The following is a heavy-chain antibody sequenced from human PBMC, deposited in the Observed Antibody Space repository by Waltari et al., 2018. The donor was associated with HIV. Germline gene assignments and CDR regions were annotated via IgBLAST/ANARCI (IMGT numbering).Heavy chain of an antibody. Sequence: EVQLVESGGGLIQPGGSLRPSCQASGFTVGTNYMSWVRQAPGKGLEWVSLIYSGGSTYYADSVKGRFTISRDNSKNTLYLQMNSLRAEDTAVYYCARDLPLLFGASDIWGQGTMVTVSS. CDR3: ARDLPLLFGASDI. J-gene: IGHJ3*02. V-gene: IGHV3-53*01. CDR2: IYSGGST. CDR1: GFTVGTNY. D-gene: IGHD3-10*01.